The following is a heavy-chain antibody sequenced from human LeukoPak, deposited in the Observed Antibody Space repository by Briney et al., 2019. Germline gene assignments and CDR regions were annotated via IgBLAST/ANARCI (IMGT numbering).Heavy chain of an antibody. Sequence: GGSLRLSCAASGFTVDNNYMTWVRQPPGKGLEWVSFIYPAGTTYFADSVKGRFTMSRDSSENTMYLQMKTLRVDDTAVYFCARGVRSAWYFDLWGQGTPVTVSS. CDR3: ARGVRSAWYFDL. D-gene: IGHD2-21*01. J-gene: IGHJ4*02. CDR1: GFTVDNNY. V-gene: IGHV3-53*01. CDR2: IYPAGTT.